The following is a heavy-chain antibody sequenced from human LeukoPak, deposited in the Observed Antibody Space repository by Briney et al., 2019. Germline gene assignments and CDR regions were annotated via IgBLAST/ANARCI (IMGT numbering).Heavy chain of an antibody. CDR3: ARVLQSTDSSGFYLPEYFQH. Sequence: PSETLSLTCTVYGYSISSGYHWGWIRQPPGKGLEWIGSFYHSGSTYYNPSLKSRVTISVDTSKNQFSLKLSSVTAADTAVYYCARVLQSTDSSGFYLPEYFQHWGQGTLVTVSS. D-gene: IGHD3-22*01. CDR1: GYSISSGYH. CDR2: FYHSGST. V-gene: IGHV4-38-2*02. J-gene: IGHJ1*01.